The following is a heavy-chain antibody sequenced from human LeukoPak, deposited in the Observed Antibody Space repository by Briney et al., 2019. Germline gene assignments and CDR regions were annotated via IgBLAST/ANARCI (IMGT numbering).Heavy chain of an antibody. D-gene: IGHD3-22*01. CDR3: ARGGGYVPRGFDS. CDR1: GDSIGSGGFS. V-gene: IGHV4-30-2*06. J-gene: IGHJ4*02. CDR2: IYQSGYT. Sequence: PPETLSLTCTVSGDSIGSGGFSWSWIRQSPGKGLEWMGNIYQSGYTYYAPSLRGRITISADQSKNEFFLKLDSVTAADTAVYFCARGGGYVPRGFDSWGRGTLVTVSS.